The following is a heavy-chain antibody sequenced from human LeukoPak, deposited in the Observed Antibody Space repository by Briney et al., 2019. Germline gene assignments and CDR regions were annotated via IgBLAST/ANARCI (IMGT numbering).Heavy chain of an antibody. J-gene: IGHJ4*02. CDR2: MNPNSGNT. CDR1: GYTFTSYD. D-gene: IGHD1-26*01. Sequence: ASVKVSCKASGYTFTSYDINWVRQATGQGLKWTGWMNPNSGNTGYAQKFQGRVTMTRNTSISTAYMELSSLRSEDTAVYYCARGNIVGATKASHWGQGTLVTVSS. V-gene: IGHV1-8*01. CDR3: ARGNIVGATKASH.